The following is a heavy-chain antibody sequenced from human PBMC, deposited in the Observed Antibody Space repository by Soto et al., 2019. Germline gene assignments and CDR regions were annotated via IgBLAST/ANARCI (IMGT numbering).Heavy chain of an antibody. Sequence: QVQLVQSGAEVKRPGSSVTVSCKASGSTLSSYSLSWVRQAPGQGLEWMGGIVPLSGTTTYAQKFQGRLTFAADKSTSTAYMEFSSLKSEDTAIYYCAREGFSGSYLPSWGQGALVTVSS. CDR2: IVPLSGTT. CDR3: AREGFSGSYLPS. D-gene: IGHD1-26*01. V-gene: IGHV1-69*06. CDR1: GSTLSSYS. J-gene: IGHJ1*01.